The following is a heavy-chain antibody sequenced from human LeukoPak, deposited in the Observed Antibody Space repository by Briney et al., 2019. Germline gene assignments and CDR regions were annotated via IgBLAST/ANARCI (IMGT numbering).Heavy chain of an antibody. CDR3: ARGLHYDILTGYLDY. CDR1: GFTFRTYG. V-gene: IGHV3-33*01. J-gene: IGHJ4*02. D-gene: IGHD3-9*01. CDR2: IWYDGSNK. Sequence: GRSLRLSSAASGFTFRTYGMHWVRQAPGKGLEWVAFIWYDGSNKYYADSVKGRFTISRDSSKNSLYLQMSSLRAEDTAVYYCARGLHYDILTGYLDYWGQGTLVTVSS.